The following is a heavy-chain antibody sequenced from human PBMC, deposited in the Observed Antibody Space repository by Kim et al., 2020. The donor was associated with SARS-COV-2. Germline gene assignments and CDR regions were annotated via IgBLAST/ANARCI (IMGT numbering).Heavy chain of an antibody. J-gene: IGHJ4*02. Sequence: SETLSLTCTVSEDSIRNYYWSWIRQPPGKGLEWIGYIHYTGSTNQNPSLNGRATISLSTSRNQFSLRLSSVTAADTAVYYCARGAGIAAPGVPTYYFDYWAQGSLVTVSP. V-gene: IGHV4-59*13. D-gene: IGHD6-13*01. CDR1: EDSIRNYY. CDR3: ARGAGIAAPGVPTYYFDY. CDR2: IHYTGST.